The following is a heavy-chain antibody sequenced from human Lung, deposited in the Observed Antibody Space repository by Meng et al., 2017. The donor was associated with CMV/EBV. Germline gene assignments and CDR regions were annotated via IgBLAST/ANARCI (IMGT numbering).Heavy chain of an antibody. J-gene: IGHJ1*01. CDR1: GASITNHNW. CDR2: IPNRGSS. V-gene: IGHV4-4*02. CDR3: LRRSGGSV. D-gene: IGHD3-10*01. Sequence: QWELRESGRALGKLARTLPPPWPVSGASITNHNWWAWVRQPPGKGLEWIGEIPNRGSSAYNPSLKSRVSMSIDKSKNQFSLKLTSVTAADTAVYHCLRRSGGSVWGQGTLVTVSS.